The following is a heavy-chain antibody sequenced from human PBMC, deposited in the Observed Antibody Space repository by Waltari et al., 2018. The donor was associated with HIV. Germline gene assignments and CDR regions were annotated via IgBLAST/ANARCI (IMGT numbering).Heavy chain of an antibody. CDR1: GGTFISYS. V-gene: IGHV1-69*08. Sequence: QVQLVQSGAEVKKPGSSVKVSCKASGGTFISYSINWVRQVPGQGLEWLGRIIPRSGTANNAQKFQGRSTITADESTSTAYMELRNLKSDDTAVYFCASARETMGVDFDSWGQGTLVNVSS. D-gene: IGHD3-10*01. CDR3: ASARETMGVDFDS. CDR2: IIPRSGTA. J-gene: IGHJ4*02.